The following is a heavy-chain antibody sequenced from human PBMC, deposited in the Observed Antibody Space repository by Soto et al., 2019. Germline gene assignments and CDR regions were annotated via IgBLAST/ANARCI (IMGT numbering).Heavy chain of an antibody. Sequence: PSETLSLTCAVSGFFISSGNYWGWIRKPPGKGLEWIGSIFHAGNTYYNSSLKSRVTISVDMSKNQFSLKLNSVTAADTAVYYCARARWYDAFDVWGQGTVVTVSS. J-gene: IGHJ3*01. D-gene: IGHD2-15*01. CDR1: GFFISSGNY. CDR2: IFHAGNT. V-gene: IGHV4-38-2*01. CDR3: ARARWYDAFDV.